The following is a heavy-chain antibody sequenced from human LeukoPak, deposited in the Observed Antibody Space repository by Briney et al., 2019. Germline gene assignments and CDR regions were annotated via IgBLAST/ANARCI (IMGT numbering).Heavy chain of an antibody. D-gene: IGHD1-26*01. CDR2: ISKPGTDT. CDR3: AKGSGTHFVHDF. J-gene: IGHJ4*02. V-gene: IGHV3-23*01. CDR1: GFTFATCA. Sequence: GGSLRLSCEVSGFTFATCAMTWVRQAPGKGLDWVSAISKPGTDTYYADSVKGRFTISRDNPNNPLYLQVNSLRAEDTAVYYCAKGSGTHFVHDFWGQGTLVTVSS.